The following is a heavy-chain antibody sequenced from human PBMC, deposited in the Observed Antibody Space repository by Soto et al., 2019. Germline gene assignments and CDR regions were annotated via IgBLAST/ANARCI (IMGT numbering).Heavy chain of an antibody. CDR2: ISYDGSNK. D-gene: IGHD2-21*01. CDR1: GFTFSSYA. J-gene: IGHJ6*02. CDR3: AKDRAVVKYYYYYGMDV. Sequence: XGSLRLSCSASGFTFSSYAMHWVRQAPGKGLEWVAVISYDGSNKYYADSVKGRFTISRDNSKNTLYLQMNSLRAEDTAVYYCAKDRAVVKYYYYYGMDVWGQGTTVTVSS. V-gene: IGHV3-30-3*01.